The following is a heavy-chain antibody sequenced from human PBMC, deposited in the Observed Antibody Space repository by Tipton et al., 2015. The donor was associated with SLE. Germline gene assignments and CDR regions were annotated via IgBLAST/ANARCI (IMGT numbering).Heavy chain of an antibody. J-gene: IGHJ4*02. D-gene: IGHD6-19*01. Sequence: TLSLTCTVSGYSISSDYYWGWIRQPPGKGLEWIGSVSHGGNTYYNPSLNSRVTMSVDTSQNQFSLQLNSVTPEDTAVYYCARGSYTSVWHWGQGILVTVSS. CDR2: VSHGGNT. CDR1: GYSISSDYY. V-gene: IGHV4-38-2*02. CDR3: ARGSYTSVWH.